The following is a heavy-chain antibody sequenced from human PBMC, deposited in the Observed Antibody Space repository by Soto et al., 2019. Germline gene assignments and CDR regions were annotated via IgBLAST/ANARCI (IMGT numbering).Heavy chain of an antibody. Sequence: PSETLSLTCTVSGGSISSGDYYWSWIRQPPGKGLEWIGYIYYSGSTYYNPSLKSRVTISVDTSKNQFSLKLTPVTAADTAVYYCARDKITGLFDYWGQGTLVTVSS. CDR1: GGSISSGDYY. CDR2: IYYSGST. V-gene: IGHV4-30-4*01. CDR3: ARDKITGLFDY. J-gene: IGHJ4*02. D-gene: IGHD2-8*02.